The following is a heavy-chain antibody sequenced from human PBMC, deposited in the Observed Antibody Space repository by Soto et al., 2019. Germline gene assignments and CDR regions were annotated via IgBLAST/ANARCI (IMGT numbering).Heavy chain of an antibody. J-gene: IGHJ6*02. D-gene: IGHD6-13*01. CDR2: INHSGST. Sequence: SETLSLTCAVYGGSFSGYYWSWIRQPPGKGLEWIGEINHSGSTNYNPSLKSRVTISVDTSKNQFSLKLSSVTAADTAVYYCARVRVAAAGTRYYYYYGMDVWGQGTTVT. V-gene: IGHV4-34*01. CDR1: GGSFSGYY. CDR3: ARVRVAAAGTRYYYYYGMDV.